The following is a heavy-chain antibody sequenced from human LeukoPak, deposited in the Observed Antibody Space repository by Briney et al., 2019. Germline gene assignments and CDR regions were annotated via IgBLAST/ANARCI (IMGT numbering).Heavy chain of an antibody. CDR1: GYTFTSYA. CDR3: ARDDCSSTSCPQYNWFDP. D-gene: IGHD2-2*01. Sequence: ASVKVSCKASGYTFTSYAMHWVRQAPGQRLEWMGWINAGNGNTEYSQKFQGRVTITRDTSASTAYMELSSLRSEDTAVYYCARDDCSSTSCPQYNWFDPWGQGTLVTVSS. V-gene: IGHV1-3*01. J-gene: IGHJ5*02. CDR2: INAGNGNT.